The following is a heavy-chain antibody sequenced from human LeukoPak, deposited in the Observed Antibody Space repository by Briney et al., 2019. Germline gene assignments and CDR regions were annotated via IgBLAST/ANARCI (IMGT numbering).Heavy chain of an antibody. Sequence: SETLSLTCTVSGGSISSSSYYWGWVRQPPGKGLDWIGSISYSGSTYYNPSLKSRVTISVDTSKNQFSLKLSSVTAADTAVYYCARLRVYYYDSSGYYYGPVAFDIWGQGTMVTVSS. CDR3: ARLRVYYYDSSGYYYGPVAFDI. CDR2: ISYSGST. D-gene: IGHD3-22*01. CDR1: GGSISSSSYY. J-gene: IGHJ3*02. V-gene: IGHV4-39*01.